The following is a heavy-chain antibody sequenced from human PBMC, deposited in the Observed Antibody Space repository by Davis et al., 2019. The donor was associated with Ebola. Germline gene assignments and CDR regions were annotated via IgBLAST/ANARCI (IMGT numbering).Heavy chain of an antibody. CDR3: ARDSRRYCSGGSCANNWFDP. D-gene: IGHD2-15*01. CDR2: IIPILGIA. V-gene: IGHV1-69*04. J-gene: IGHJ5*02. Sequence: AASVKVSCKASGGTFSSYAISWVRQAPGQGLEWMGRIIPILGIANYAQKFQGRVTITADKSTSTAYMELRSLRSDDTAVYYCARDSRRYCSGGSCANNWFDPWGQGTLVTVSS. CDR1: GGTFSSYA.